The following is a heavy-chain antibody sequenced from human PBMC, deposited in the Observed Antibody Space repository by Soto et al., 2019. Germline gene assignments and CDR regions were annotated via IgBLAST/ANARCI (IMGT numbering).Heavy chain of an antibody. J-gene: IGHJ4*02. V-gene: IGHV3-23*01. CDR2: ISGSDGST. CDR1: GFTFSSYA. D-gene: IGHD6-19*01. CDR3: AKSLKLSSIAVAGTDY. Sequence: EVQLLESGGGLVQPGGSLRLSCAASGFTFSSYAMSWVRQAPGKGLEWVSAISGSDGSTYYADSVKGRFTISRDNSKNTLYLQMKSLRAEDTALYYCAKSLKLSSIAVAGTDYWGQGTLVTVSS.